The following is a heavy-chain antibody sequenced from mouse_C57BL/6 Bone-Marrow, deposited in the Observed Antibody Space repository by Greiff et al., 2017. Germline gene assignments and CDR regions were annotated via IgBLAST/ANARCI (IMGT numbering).Heavy chain of an antibody. J-gene: IGHJ2*01. CDR2: IYPASGRT. Sequence: VQLQQPGAELVKPGASVKMSCKASGYTFTSYWITWVKQRPGQGLEWIGDIYPASGRTNYNEKFKSKATLTVDTSSNTAYMQLSSLTSEDSAVFDCARSGPRGRSFDYWGQGTTLTVSS. CDR3: ARSGPRGRSFDY. D-gene: IGHD3-1*01. CDR1: GYTFTSYW. V-gene: IGHV1-55*01.